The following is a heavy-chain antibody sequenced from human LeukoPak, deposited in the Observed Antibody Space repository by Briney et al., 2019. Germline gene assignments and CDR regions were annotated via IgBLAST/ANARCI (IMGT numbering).Heavy chain of an antibody. V-gene: IGHV3-7*01. CDR3: ARDGPEDDFWSGPYPPYFDY. CDR2: IKQDGSEK. Sequence: PGGSLTLSCAASGFTFSSYWMSWVRQAPGKGLEWVANIKQDGSEKYYVDSVKGRFTIPRDNAKNSLYLQMNSLRAEDTAVYYCARDGPEDDFWSGPYPPYFDYWGQGTLVTVSS. D-gene: IGHD3-3*01. CDR1: GFTFSSYW. J-gene: IGHJ4*02.